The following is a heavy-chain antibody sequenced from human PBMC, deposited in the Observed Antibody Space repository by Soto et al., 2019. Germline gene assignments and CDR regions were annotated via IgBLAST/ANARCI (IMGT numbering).Heavy chain of an antibody. V-gene: IGHV1-69*02. D-gene: IGHD3-10*01. CDR2: FIPMVGMT. Sequence: QVQLVQSGTEVKKPGSSVKVSCTASGGTFSSYTINWVRQAPGHGPEWMGRFIPMVGMTNYEQKFQGRVTISADKSTSTLYMHLNSLRSEDTAVYYCATNYGSGSTHFAYWGQGTLVTVSS. CDR1: GGTFSSYT. J-gene: IGHJ4*02. CDR3: ATNYGSGSTHFAY.